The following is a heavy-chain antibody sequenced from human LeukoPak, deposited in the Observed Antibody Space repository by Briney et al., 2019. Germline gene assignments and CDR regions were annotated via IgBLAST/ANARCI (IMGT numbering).Heavy chain of an antibody. V-gene: IGHV3-53*01. CDR1: GFTVSNSF. J-gene: IGHJ4*02. CDR3: TRVYGSGSYYSHC. D-gene: IGHD3-10*01. CDR2: IYSGGSA. Sequence: GGSLRLSCAASGFTVSNSFMSWVLQAPGKGLEWVSVIYSGGSAYYADSVKGRFTISRDNSKNTLYLQMNSLRAEDTAVYYCTRVYGSGSYYSHCWGQGTLVTVSS.